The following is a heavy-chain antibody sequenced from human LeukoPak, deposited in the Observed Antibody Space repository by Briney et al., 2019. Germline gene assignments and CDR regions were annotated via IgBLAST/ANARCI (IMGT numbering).Heavy chain of an antibody. D-gene: IGHD3-22*01. Sequence: KPSETPSLTCTVSGGSISSYYWSWIRQPPGKGLEWIGYMHNSGSTNYNPSLKSRVTISVDTSKNQFSLELSSVTAADTAVYYCASDSSGHYYPYYWGQGTLVTVSS. CDR3: ASDSSGHYYPYY. V-gene: IGHV4-59*08. CDR1: GGSISSYY. J-gene: IGHJ4*02. CDR2: MHNSGST.